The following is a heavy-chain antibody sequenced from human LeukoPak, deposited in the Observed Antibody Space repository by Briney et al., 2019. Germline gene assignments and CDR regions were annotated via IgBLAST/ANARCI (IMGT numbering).Heavy chain of an antibody. CDR1: GFTFSNAW. D-gene: IGHD6-13*01. V-gene: IGHV3-15*01. J-gene: IGHJ4*02. Sequence: GGSLRLSCAASGFTFSNAWMSWVRQAPGKGLEWVGRIISKTDGGTTDYPTPVKGRFTNSRNDSKNTLYLQMNSLKTEDTAVYYCTTQHSSSWPRVFDNWGQGTLVTVSS. CDR3: TTQHSSSWPRVFDN. CDR2: IISKTDGGTT.